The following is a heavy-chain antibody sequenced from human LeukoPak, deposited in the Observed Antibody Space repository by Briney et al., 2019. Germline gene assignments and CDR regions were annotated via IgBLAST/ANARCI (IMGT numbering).Heavy chain of an antibody. CDR1: GYTFTSYG. D-gene: IGHD3-22*01. Sequence: ASVKVSCKASGYTFTSYGISWVRQAPGQGLEWMGWISAYNGNTNYAQKLQGRVTMTTDTSTDTAYMELSSLRSEDTAVYYCATDRGGYYYDSSGYPLFDYWGQGTLVTVSS. J-gene: IGHJ4*02. CDR2: ISAYNGNT. CDR3: ATDRGGYYYDSSGYPLFDY. V-gene: IGHV1-18*01.